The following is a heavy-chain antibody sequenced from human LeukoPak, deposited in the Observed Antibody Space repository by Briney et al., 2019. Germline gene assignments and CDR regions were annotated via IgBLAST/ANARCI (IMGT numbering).Heavy chain of an antibody. CDR2: ISGSGGST. Sequence: GGSLRLSCAASGFTLSSYAMSWVRQAPGKGLEWVSAISGSGGSTYYADSVKGRFTISRDNSKNTLYLQMNSLRAEDTAVYYCAKDGGPYYDYVWGSYRPPWYFDYWGQGTLVTVSS. V-gene: IGHV3-23*01. CDR1: GFTLSSYA. J-gene: IGHJ4*02. CDR3: AKDGGPYYDYVWGSYRPPWYFDY. D-gene: IGHD3-16*02.